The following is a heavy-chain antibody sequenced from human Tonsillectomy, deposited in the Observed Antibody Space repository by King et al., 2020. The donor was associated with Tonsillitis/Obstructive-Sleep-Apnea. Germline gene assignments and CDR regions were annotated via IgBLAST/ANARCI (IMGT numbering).Heavy chain of an antibody. D-gene: IGHD2-15*01. Sequence: QVQLQQWGAGLLKPSETLSLTCAVYGGSFSGYYWSWIRQPPGKGLEWIGEINHSGSTNYNPSLKSRVTISVDTSKNQFSLKLSSVTAADTAVYYCARGGIVVVVAATGLYNWFDPWGQGTLVTVSS. V-gene: IGHV4-34*01. CDR3: ARGGIVVVVAATGLYNWFDP. J-gene: IGHJ5*02. CDR1: GGSFSGYY. CDR2: INHSGST.